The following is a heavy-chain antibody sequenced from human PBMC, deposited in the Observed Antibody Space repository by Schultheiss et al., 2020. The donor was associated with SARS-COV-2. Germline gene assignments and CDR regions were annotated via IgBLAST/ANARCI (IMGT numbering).Heavy chain of an antibody. V-gene: IGHV3-30*03. CDR2: ISYDGSNK. Sequence: GGSLRLSCAASGFTFSSYGMHWVRQAPGKGLEWVAVISYDGSNKYYADSVKGRFTVSRDYSKNTLYLQMNSLRAEDTAVYYCARDTYSDYYFDYWGQGTLVTVSS. CDR3: ARDTYSDYYFDY. J-gene: IGHJ4*02. D-gene: IGHD1-26*01. CDR1: GFTFSSYG.